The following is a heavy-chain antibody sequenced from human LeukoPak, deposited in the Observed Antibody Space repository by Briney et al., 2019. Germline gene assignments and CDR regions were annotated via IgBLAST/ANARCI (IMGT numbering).Heavy chain of an antibody. J-gene: IGHJ4*02. D-gene: IGHD3-10*01. Sequence: PSETLSLTCALYGGSFKDYYWSWIRQPPGKGLEWIGEINHRGSTTYNPSLKSRVSISVDTSKNQFSLKLSSVTAADTAVYYCGSLHQVRGLIVFDYWGQGALVTVSS. CDR2: INHRGST. V-gene: IGHV4-34*01. CDR1: GGSFKDYY. CDR3: GSLHQVRGLIVFDY.